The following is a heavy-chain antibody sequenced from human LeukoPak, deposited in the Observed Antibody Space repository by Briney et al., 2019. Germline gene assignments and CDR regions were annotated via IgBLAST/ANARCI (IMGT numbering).Heavy chain of an antibody. D-gene: IGHD1-1*01. V-gene: IGHV3-53*01. CDR1: GFTVSSNY. J-gene: IGHJ3*02. CDR2: IYSGGST. CDR3: AREPFPGPSYAFDI. Sequence: PGGSLRLSCAASGFTVSSNYMSWVRQAPGKGREWVSVIYSGGSTYYADSVKGRFTISRDNSKNTLYLQMNSLRAEDAAVYYCAREPFPGPSYAFDIWGQGTMVTVSS.